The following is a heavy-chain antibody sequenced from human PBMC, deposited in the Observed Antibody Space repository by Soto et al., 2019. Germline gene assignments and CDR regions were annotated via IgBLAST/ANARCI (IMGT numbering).Heavy chain of an antibody. J-gene: IGHJ4*02. D-gene: IGHD3-22*01. CDR2: ISSSSSYI. V-gene: IGHV3-21*01. CDR1: GFTFSSYS. CDR3: AGDGPPDSNHLDY. Sequence: PGGSLRLSCAASGFTFSSYSMNWVRQAPGKGLEWVSSISSSSSYIYYADSVKGRFTISRDNAKNSLYLQMNSLRAEDTAVYYCAGDGPPDSNHLDYWGQGTLVTVSS.